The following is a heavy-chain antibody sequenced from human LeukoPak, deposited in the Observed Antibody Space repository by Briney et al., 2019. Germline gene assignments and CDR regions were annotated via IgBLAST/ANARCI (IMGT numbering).Heavy chain of an antibody. CDR3: ARDKGTTVTRGAFDI. J-gene: IGHJ3*02. D-gene: IGHD4-17*01. CDR2: IYYSGST. CDR1: GGSISDYY. V-gene: IGHV4-59*01. Sequence: PSETLSLTCSVSGGSISDYYWNWIRQPPGKGLEWIGYIYYSGSTSYNPSLKSRVTVSLDTSKNQLSLRLSSVTAADTAVYYCARDKGTTVTRGAFDIWGQGTMVTVSS.